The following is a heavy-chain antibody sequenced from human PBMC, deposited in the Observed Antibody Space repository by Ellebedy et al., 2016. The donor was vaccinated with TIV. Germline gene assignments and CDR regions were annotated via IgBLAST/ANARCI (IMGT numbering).Heavy chain of an antibody. J-gene: IGHJ4*02. CDR1: GFTFSSYG. CDR2: ISGISSSM. CDR3: ARGTGTTSFVLDY. Sequence: GGSLRLSCAASGFTFSSYGMHWVRQAPGKGLEWVSYISGISSSMYYADSVKGRFTIYRDNAKNSLYLQMNSLRAEDTAVYYCARGTGTTSFVLDYWGQGTLVTVSS. D-gene: IGHD1-1*01. V-gene: IGHV3-48*01.